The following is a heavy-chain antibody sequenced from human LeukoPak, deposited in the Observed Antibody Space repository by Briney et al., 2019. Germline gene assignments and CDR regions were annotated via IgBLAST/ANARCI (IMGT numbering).Heavy chain of an antibody. CDR1: GGSFSGYY. V-gene: IGHV4-34*01. J-gene: IGHJ5*02. CDR2: INHSGST. D-gene: IGHD3-16*02. CDR3: ARGLTVYDYIWGSYRSRSWFDP. Sequence: SETLSLTCAVYGGSFSGYYWSRIRQPPGKGLEWIGEINHSGSTNYNPSLKSRVTISVDTSKNQFSLKLSSVAAADTAVYYCARGLTVYDYIWGSYRSRSWFDPWGQGTLVTVSS.